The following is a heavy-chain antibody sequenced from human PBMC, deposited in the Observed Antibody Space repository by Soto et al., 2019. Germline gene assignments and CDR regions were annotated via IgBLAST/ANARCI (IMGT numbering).Heavy chain of an antibody. D-gene: IGHD6-13*01. CDR2: IYPGDSDT. J-gene: IGHJ6*02. CDR3: ARRSPVNQGYTYYGMDV. CDR1: GYSFTSYW. V-gene: IGHV5-51*01. Sequence: EVQLVQSGAEVKKPGESLKISCKGSGYSFTSYWIGWVRQMPGKGLVWMGIIYPGDSDTRYSPSFQGQVTISADKSISTAYLQWSSLKASDTTMYYCARRSPVNQGYTYYGMDVWGQGTTVTVSS.